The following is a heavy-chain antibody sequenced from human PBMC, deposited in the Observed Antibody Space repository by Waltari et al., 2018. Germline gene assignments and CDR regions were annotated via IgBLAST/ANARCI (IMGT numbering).Heavy chain of an antibody. J-gene: IGHJ4*02. D-gene: IGHD3-3*01. CDR2: INPTSGGT. CDR1: GYTFTGYY. Sequence: QVQLVQSGAEVKKPGASVKVSCKASGYTFTGYYMHWVRQAPGQGLEWMGGINPTSGGTNYEQKFQGRVTLTRDTAISTAYMELSRLRSDDTAVYYCARVRFLEWFDFDYWGQGTLVTVSS. CDR3: ARVRFLEWFDFDY. V-gene: IGHV1-2*02.